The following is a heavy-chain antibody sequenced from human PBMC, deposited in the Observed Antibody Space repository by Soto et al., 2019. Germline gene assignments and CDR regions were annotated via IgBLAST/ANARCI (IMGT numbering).Heavy chain of an antibody. V-gene: IGHV1-24*01. CDR2: FDPEDGET. CDR1: GYTLTELS. CDR3: ATTGPWYQLLREAFDI. D-gene: IGHD2-2*01. J-gene: IGHJ3*02. Sequence: ASVKVSCKVSGYTLTELSMHWVRQAPGKGLEWMGGFDPEDGETIYAQKFQGRVTMTEDTSTDTAYMELSSLRSEDTAVYYCATTGPWYQLLREAFDIWGQGTMVTVSS.